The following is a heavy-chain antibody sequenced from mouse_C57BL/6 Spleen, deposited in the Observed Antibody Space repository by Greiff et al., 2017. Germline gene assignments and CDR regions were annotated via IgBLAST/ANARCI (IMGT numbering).Heavy chain of an antibody. Sequence: LQQPGAELVKPGASVKLSCKASGYTFTSYWMHWVKQRPGRGLEWIGRIDTNSGGTKYNEKFKSKATLTVDKPSSTAYMQLSSLTSEDSAVYYCARSGAYGTYAMDYWGQGTSVTVSS. CDR2: IDTNSGGT. CDR3: ARSGAYGTYAMDY. CDR1: GYTFTSYW. J-gene: IGHJ4*01. V-gene: IGHV1-72*01. D-gene: IGHD2-1*01.